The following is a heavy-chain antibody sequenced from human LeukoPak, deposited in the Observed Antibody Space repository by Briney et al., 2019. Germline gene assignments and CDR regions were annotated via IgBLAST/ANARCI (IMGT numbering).Heavy chain of an antibody. V-gene: IGHV3-30*18. CDR1: GFTFSSCG. CDR2: ISYDGSNK. CDR3: AKANGGSYRFYYFDY. J-gene: IGHJ4*02. Sequence: GGSLRLSCAASGFTFSSCGMHWVRQAPGKGLEWVAVISYDGSNKYYADSVKGRFTISRDNSKNTLYLQMNSLRAEDTAVYYCAKANGGSYRFYYFDYWGQGTLVTVSS. D-gene: IGHD1-26*01.